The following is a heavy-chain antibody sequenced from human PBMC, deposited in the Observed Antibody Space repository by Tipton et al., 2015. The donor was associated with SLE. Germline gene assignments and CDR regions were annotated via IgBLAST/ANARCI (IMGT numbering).Heavy chain of an antibody. CDR3: AAGKDVWYFDL. V-gene: IGHV4-59*01. CDR1: GDSISNNY. J-gene: IGHJ2*01. CDR2: IYYSRGP. D-gene: IGHD2-15*01. Sequence: TLSLTCTVSGDSISNNYCRWIRQPPGKGLEWIGYIYYSRGPRYNPSLKSRVTISQDMSKNQFSLKLTSVTAADTAVYYCAAGKDVWYFDLWRRCLLVSVSS.